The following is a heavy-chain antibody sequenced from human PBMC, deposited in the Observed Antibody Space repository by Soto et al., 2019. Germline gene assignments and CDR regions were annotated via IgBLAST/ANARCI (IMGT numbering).Heavy chain of an antibody. D-gene: IGHD5-18*01. CDR2: IHYSGSS. CDR1: GGSISSGNYC. J-gene: IGHJ4*01. CDR3: ARDLDTATYFDY. Sequence: SETLSLTCSVSGGSISSGNYCWSWIRQPPGKGLEWIGFIHYSGSSYYNPSLKSRVTISVDTSKNQFSLKLDSVTAADTAVYYCARDLDTATYFDYWGHGTLVTVSS. V-gene: IGHV4-30-4*01.